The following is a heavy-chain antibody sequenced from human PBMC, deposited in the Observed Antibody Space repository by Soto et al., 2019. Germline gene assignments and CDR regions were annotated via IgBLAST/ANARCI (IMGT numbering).Heavy chain of an antibody. CDR1: GGTLSSYA. CDR3: ARGGAVTSGSHYYYYGMDV. Sequence: SVKVSCKASGGTLSSYAISWVRQAPGQGLEWMGGIIPIFGTANYAQKFQGRVTITADKSTSTAYMELSSLRSEDTAVYYCARGGAVTSGSHYYYYGMDVWGQGTTVTVSS. J-gene: IGHJ6*02. D-gene: IGHD4-4*01. V-gene: IGHV1-69*06. CDR2: IIPIFGTA.